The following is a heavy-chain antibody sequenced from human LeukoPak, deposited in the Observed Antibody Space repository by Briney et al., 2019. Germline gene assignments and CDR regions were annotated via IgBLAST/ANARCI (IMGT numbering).Heavy chain of an antibody. D-gene: IGHD3-16*02. Sequence: GASVKVSCKASGYTFTGYYMHWVRQAPGQGLEWMGWISAYNGNTNYAQKLQGRVTMTTDTSTSTAYMELRSLRSDDTAVYYCARDSDYVWGSYRNRNWFDPWGQGTLVTVSS. CDR1: GYTFTGYY. J-gene: IGHJ5*02. CDR2: ISAYNGNT. CDR3: ARDSDYVWGSYRNRNWFDP. V-gene: IGHV1-18*04.